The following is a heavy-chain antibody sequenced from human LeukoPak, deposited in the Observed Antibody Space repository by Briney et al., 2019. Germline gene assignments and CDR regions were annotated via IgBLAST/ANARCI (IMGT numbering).Heavy chain of an antibody. V-gene: IGHV1-46*01. Sequence: ASVRVSCKPSGDTFSNYYLHWVRQAPGQGPERMGIIKPSDGSTQYTQTFQGRVTMTRDMSASTVYMELSSLTSEDTAMYYCAREPPESYRFDYWGQGAPVTVSS. D-gene: IGHD2-2*01. CDR1: GDTFSNYY. CDR3: AREPPESYRFDY. J-gene: IGHJ4*02. CDR2: IKPSDGST.